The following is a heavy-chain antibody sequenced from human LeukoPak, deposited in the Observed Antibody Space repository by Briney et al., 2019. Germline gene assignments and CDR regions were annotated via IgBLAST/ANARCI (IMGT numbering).Heavy chain of an antibody. V-gene: IGHV3-30*04. D-gene: IGHD2-15*01. CDR2: ISYDGSNK. CDR1: GFTFSSYA. Sequence: GRSLRLSCAASGFTFSSYAMHWVRQAPGKGLEWVAVISYDGSNKYYADSVKGRFTISRDNSKNTLYPQMNSLRAEDTAVYYCARAGVKWYSADYWGQGTLVTVSS. CDR3: ARAGVKWYSADY. J-gene: IGHJ4*02.